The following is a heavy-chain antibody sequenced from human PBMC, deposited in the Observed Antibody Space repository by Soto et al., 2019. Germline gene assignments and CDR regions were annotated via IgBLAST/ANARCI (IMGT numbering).Heavy chain of an antibody. J-gene: IGHJ4*02. V-gene: IGHV3-23*01. CDR2: VSGRGTES. CDR3: AKAGGTPTTDFDY. D-gene: IGHD1-7*01. Sequence: EMQLLESGGGLVQPGGSLRLSCAASGFAFSNYAMSWVRQAPGKGLEWVSAVSGRGTESFYADSVKGRFTISGDNSNNTLYLPMGNLRAEDTAVFYCAKAGGTPTTDFDYWGQGILVTVSS. CDR1: GFAFSNYA.